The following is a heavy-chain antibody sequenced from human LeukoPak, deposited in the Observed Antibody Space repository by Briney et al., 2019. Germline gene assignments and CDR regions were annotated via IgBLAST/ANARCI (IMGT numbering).Heavy chain of an antibody. CDR3: ASLTVTTRPYYYYGMDV. CDR2: IYYSGST. CDR1: GGSISSGDYY. Sequence: SETLSLTCTVSGGSISSGDYYWSWIRQPPGKGLEWIGYIYYSGSTYYNPSLKSRVTISVDTSENQFSLKLSSVTAADTAVYYCASLTVTTRPYYYYGMDVWGQGTTITVSS. J-gene: IGHJ6*02. D-gene: IGHD4-17*01. V-gene: IGHV4-30-4*01.